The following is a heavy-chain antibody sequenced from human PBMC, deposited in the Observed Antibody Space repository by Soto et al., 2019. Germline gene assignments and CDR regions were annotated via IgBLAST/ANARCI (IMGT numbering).Heavy chain of an antibody. CDR2: IYTSGST. D-gene: IGHD2-21*02. Sequence: SETLSLTCTVSGGSISSYYWSWIRQPAGKGLEWIGRIYTSGSTNYNPYLKSRVTMSVDTSKNQFSLKLSSVTAADTAVDYCARDWPTPSSDPLGDDYGMDVWGQGTTVTVSS. J-gene: IGHJ6*02. CDR1: GGSISSYY. CDR3: ARDWPTPSSDPLGDDYGMDV. V-gene: IGHV4-4*07.